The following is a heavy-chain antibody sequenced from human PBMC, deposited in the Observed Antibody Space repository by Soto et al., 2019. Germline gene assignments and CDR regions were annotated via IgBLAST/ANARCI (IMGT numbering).Heavy chain of an antibody. CDR2: IYYSGST. CDR3: XXXXXDSSGYTINWFDP. Sequence: QVQLQESGPGLVKPSQTLSLTCTVSGGSISSGGYYWSWIRQHPGKGLEWIGYIYYSGSTYYNPSLKSRVTISVDKDKNQFSLKLSSVTAADTAVYXXXXXXXDSSGYTINWFDPWGQGTLVTVSS. CDR1: GGSISSGGYY. D-gene: IGHD3-22*01. J-gene: IGHJ5*02. V-gene: IGHV4-31*03.